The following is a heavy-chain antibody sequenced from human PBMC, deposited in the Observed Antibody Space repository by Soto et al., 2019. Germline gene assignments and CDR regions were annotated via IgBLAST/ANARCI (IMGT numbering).Heavy chain of an antibody. Sequence: SVKVSCKTSGYTFSNYDFSWVRQAPGQGLEWMGGIIPIFGTANYAQKFQGRVTITADESTSTAYMELSSLRSEDTAAYYCATIFGVVSPGYYYYGMDVWGQGTTVTVSS. CDR2: IIPIFGTA. D-gene: IGHD3-3*01. J-gene: IGHJ6*02. V-gene: IGHV1-69*01. CDR3: ATIFGVVSPGYYYYGMDV. CDR1: GYTFSNYD.